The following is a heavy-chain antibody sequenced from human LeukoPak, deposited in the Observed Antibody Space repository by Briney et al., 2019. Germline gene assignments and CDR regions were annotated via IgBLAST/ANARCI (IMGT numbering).Heavy chain of an antibody. CDR3: ARRRVDTVMDYFDY. V-gene: IGHV5-51*01. D-gene: IGHD5-18*01. Sequence: GGSLKISCEGSGYSFSSYWNGWVRQVPGKGLECMGIIYPGDSDTTYSRSLQGQVTISANKTRTTTYRKRSSLKAWGTAMYEGARRRVDTVMDYFDYWGQGTLVTVSS. J-gene: IGHJ4*02. CDR2: IYPGDSDT. CDR1: GYSFSSYW.